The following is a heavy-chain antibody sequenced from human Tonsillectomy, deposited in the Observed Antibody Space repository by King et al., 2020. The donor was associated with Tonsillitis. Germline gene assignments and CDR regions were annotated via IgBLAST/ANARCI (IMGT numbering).Heavy chain of an antibody. D-gene: IGHD1-26*01. V-gene: IGHV3-30*18. CDR3: AKGTRGWELLLNWFDP. CDR2: ISYDGNSK. CDR1: GFTFSSYC. J-gene: IGHJ5*02. Sequence: VQLVESGGGVVQPGTSLTLSCAASGFTFSSYCMHWVRQAPGKGLEWVAAISYDGNSKYYADSVKGRFTISRDNSKNTLYLQMNSLRAEDTAVYYCAKGTRGWELLLNWFDPWGRGTLVTVSS.